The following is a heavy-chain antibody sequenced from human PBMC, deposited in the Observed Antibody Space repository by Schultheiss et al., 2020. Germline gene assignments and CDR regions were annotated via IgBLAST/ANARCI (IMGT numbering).Heavy chain of an antibody. CDR1: GGSISGYY. CDR3: ARSPDYGSGSYSYMDV. J-gene: IGHJ6*02. V-gene: IGHV4-31*11. Sequence: SETLSLTCAVYGGSISGYYWSWIRQHPGKGLEWIGYIYYSGSTYYNPSLKSRVTISVDTSKNQFSLKLSSVTAADTAVYYCARSPDYGSGSYSYMDVWGQGTTVTVSS. CDR2: IYYSGST. D-gene: IGHD3-10*01.